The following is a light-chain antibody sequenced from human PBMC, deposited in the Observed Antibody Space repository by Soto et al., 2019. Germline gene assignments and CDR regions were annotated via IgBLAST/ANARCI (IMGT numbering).Light chain of an antibody. J-gene: IGKJ1*01. CDR2: GAS. V-gene: IGKV3-15*01. Sequence: EIVMPKSPATLSVSPGASATLSCRASQSVRNNLAWYPQRPGQAPRLLIYGASTGATGIPDRFSGSGSGTEFTLTISGLQSEDFALYYCQQYQNLWTFGKGNKVDIK. CDR3: QQYQNLWT. CDR1: QSVRNN.